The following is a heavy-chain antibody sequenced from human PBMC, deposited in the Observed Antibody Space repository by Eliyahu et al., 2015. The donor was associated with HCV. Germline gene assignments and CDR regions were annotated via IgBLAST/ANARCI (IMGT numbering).Heavy chain of an antibody. CDR2: IHY. CDR3: ASGGGGIAVAGTGGWFDP. V-gene: IGHV4-59*01. CDR1: GGSITTYY. D-gene: IGHD6-19*01. Sequence: QVQLQESGPGLVKPSETLSLTCTVSGGSITTYYWSWIRQPPGKGLEWIGXIHYSRVTISVDTSKNQFSLNLTSVTAADTAVYYCASGGGGIAVAGTGGWFDPWGQGTLVTVSS. J-gene: IGHJ5*02.